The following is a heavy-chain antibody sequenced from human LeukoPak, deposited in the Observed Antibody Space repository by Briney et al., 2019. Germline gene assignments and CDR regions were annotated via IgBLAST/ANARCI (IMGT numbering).Heavy chain of an antibody. J-gene: IGHJ3*02. CDR2: VHYSGST. D-gene: IGHD3-22*01. CDR3: ARRYYYDSSGYYSRNGVRDAFDI. CDR1: GGSISSYY. V-gene: IGHV4-59*12. Sequence: SETLSLTCTVSGGSISSYYWSWIRQPPGKGLEGIGYVHYSGSTNYNPSLKSRVTISVDTSKNQFSLKLSSVTAADTAVYYCARRYYYDSSGYYSRNGVRDAFDIWGQGTMVTVSS.